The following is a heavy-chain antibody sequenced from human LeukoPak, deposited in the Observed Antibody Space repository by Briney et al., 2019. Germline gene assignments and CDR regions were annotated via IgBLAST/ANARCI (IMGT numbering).Heavy chain of an antibody. J-gene: IGHJ4*02. Sequence: PSETLSLTCSVSGASSGSYYGRWMRQPPGKGLEWIGYNSNSGSTNYNPSLKSRVTISVDTSKNQFSLNLNSMTAADTAVYFYARHYWSDPFDYWGQGTLVTVSS. CDR1: GASSGSYY. CDR2: NSNSGST. CDR3: ARHYWSDPFDY. D-gene: IGHD1-1*01. V-gene: IGHV4-59*08.